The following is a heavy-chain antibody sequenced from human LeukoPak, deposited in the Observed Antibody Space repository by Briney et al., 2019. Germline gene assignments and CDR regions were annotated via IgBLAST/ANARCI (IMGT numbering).Heavy chain of an antibody. CDR2: ISPSGDIT. CDR1: GFTFSSSA. J-gene: IGHJ4*02. D-gene: IGHD6-13*01. Sequence: PGGSLRLSCAASGFTFSSSAMSRVRQAPGKGLEWVSGISPSGDITYYADSVKGRFTISRDNAKNSLYLQMNSLRAEDTAVYYCARDLRGSWYGNYFDYWGQGTLVTVSS. V-gene: IGHV3-23*01. CDR3: ARDLRGSWYGNYFDY.